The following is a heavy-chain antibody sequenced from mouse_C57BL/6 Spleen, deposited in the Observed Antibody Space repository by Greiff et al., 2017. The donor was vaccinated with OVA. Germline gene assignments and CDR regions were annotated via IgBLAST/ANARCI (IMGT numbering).Heavy chain of an antibody. CDR3: ARGTGTDAMDY. D-gene: IGHD4-1*01. CDR2: INPSTGGT. CDR1: GYSFTGYY. Sequence: VQLQQSGPELVKPGASVKLSCKASGYSFTGYYMNWVKQSPEKSLEWIGAINPSTGGTTYNQKFKAKATLTVDKSSSTAYMQLKSLTSEDAAVDYCARGTGTDAMDYWGQGTSVTVSS. V-gene: IGHV1-42*01. J-gene: IGHJ4*01.